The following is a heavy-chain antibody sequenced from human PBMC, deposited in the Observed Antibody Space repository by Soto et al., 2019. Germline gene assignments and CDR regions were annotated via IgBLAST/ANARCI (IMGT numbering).Heavy chain of an antibody. V-gene: IGHV4-59*01. CDR1: GGSISRCY. J-gene: IGHJ5*02. D-gene: IGHD2-8*01. CDR3: ARDRSTYGGGGTGEVKENWFDP. Sequence: SETLSLTCSVSGGSISRCYWSWIRQPPGKGLEWIGYAYYSGDTGYNPSLQSRVTMAVDTSKNQVSLKLTSVTAADTAVYYCARDRSTYGGGGTGEVKENWFDPWGQGALVTDSS. CDR2: AYYSGDT.